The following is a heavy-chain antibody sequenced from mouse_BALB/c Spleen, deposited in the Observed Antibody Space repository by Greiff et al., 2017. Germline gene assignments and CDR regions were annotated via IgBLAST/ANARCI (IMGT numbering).Heavy chain of an antibody. Sequence: VQGVESGPGLVAPSQSLSITCTVSGFSLTSYGVHWVRQPPGKGLEWLGVIWAGGSTNYNSALMSRLSISKDNSKSQVFLKMNSLQTDDTAMYYCARDRTVAWFAYWGQGTLVTVSA. V-gene: IGHV2-9*02. J-gene: IGHJ3*01. CDR3: ARDRTVAWFAY. CDR1: GFSLTSYG. CDR2: IWAGGST.